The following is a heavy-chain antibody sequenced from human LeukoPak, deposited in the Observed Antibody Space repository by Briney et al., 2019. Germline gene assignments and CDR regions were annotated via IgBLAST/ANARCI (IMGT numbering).Heavy chain of an antibody. CDR1: GFSFTSYE. J-gene: IGHJ5*02. D-gene: IGHD4-17*01. CDR2: ISYDAINK. V-gene: IGHV3-30*09. Sequence: GGSLRLSCAASGFSFTSYEMHWVRQAPGKGLEWVAVISYDAINKKYADSVKGRFAISRDNFMNMLCLQMNSLRVEDTALYYCARASFTYGDYGDNWFDPWGQGTLVTVSS. CDR3: ARASFTYGDYGDNWFDP.